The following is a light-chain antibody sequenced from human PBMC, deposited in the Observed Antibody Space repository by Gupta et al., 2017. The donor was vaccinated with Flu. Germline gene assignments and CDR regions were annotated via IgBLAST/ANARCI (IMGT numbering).Light chain of an antibody. Sequence: SLGERATINCKSSQSVLYSSNNKNYLAWYQQKPGQPPKLLIYWASTRESGVPDRFSGSGSGTDFTLTISSLQAEDVAVYYCQQEDSTPRTFGQGTKMDIK. CDR3: QQEDSTPRT. V-gene: IGKV4-1*01. J-gene: IGKJ2*01. CDR1: QSVLYSSNNKNY. CDR2: WAS.